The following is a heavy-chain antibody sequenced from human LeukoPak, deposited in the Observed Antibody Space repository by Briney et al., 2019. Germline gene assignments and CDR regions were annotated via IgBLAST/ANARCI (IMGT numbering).Heavy chain of an antibody. J-gene: IGHJ6*02. CDR1: GGSISSSNW. Sequence: SETLSLTCAVSGGSISSSNWWSWVRQPPGKGLEWIGEIYHSGSTNYNPSLNSRVTILVDTSKNQFSLKLSSVTAADTAVYYCARHVHCSGGSCYRYGMDVWGQGTTVTVSS. CDR3: ARHVHCSGGSCYRYGMDV. CDR2: IYHSGST. V-gene: IGHV4-4*02. D-gene: IGHD2-15*01.